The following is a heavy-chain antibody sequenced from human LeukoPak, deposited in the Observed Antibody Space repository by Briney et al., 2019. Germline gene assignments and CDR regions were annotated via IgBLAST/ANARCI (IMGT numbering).Heavy chain of an antibody. CDR2: IYTSGST. Sequence: SETLSLTCTVSGGSISSSSYYWGWIRQPPGKGLEWIGRIYTSGSTNYNPSLKSRVTISVDTSKNQSSLKLSSVTAADTAVYYCARAVGSYTRAYYYYYYMDVWGKGTTVTVSS. CDR3: ARAVGSYTRAYYYYYYMDV. J-gene: IGHJ6*03. D-gene: IGHD2-2*02. CDR1: GGSISSSSYY. V-gene: IGHV4-39*07.